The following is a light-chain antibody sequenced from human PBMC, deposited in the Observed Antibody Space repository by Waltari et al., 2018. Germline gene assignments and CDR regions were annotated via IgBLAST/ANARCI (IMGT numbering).Light chain of an antibody. CDR1: QSVGRS. V-gene: IGKV3-20*01. CDR2: DAS. Sequence: EIVLTQSPGTPSLSPGERATLACRASQSVGRSLAWYQQKPGQAPSLLIYDASRRATGIPDRFSGSGSGTDFSLTISTLEPEDFAVYYCQHYVRLPATFGQGTKVEI. J-gene: IGKJ1*01. CDR3: QHYVRLPAT.